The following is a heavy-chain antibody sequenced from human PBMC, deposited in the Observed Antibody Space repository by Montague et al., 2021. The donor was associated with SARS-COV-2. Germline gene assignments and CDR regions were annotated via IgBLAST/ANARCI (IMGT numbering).Heavy chain of an antibody. CDR3: ARATRSIVVLNWFDP. J-gene: IGHJ5*02. V-gene: IGHV4-31*03. Sequence: TLSLTCTVSGGSISSGGYYWSWIRQHPGKGLEWIGYIYYSGSTYYNPSLKSRVTISVDTSKNQFPLKLSSVTAADTAVYYCARATRSIVVLNWFDPWGQGTLVTVSS. D-gene: IGHD3-22*01. CDR2: IYYSGST. CDR1: GGSISSGGYY.